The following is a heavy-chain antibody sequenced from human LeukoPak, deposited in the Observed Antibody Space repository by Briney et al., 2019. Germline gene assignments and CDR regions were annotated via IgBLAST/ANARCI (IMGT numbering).Heavy chain of an antibody. CDR3: EKSDSSSWFFDY. CDR2: ISGSGGST. J-gene: IGHJ4*02. CDR1: GFTFSSYA. D-gene: IGHD6-13*01. Sequence: GGSLRLSCAASGFTFSSYAMSWVRQAPGKGLEWVSAISGSGGSTYYADSVKGRFTISRDNSKNTLYLQMNSLRAEDTAVYYCEKSDSSSWFFDYWGQGTLVTVSS. V-gene: IGHV3-23*01.